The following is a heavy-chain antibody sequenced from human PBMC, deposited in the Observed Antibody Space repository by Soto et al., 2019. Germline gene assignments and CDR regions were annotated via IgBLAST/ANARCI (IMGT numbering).Heavy chain of an antibody. D-gene: IGHD2-15*01. CDR3: APLTVSLSGPYGIHV. J-gene: IGHJ6*02. V-gene: IGHV4-39*01. CDR1: GYSVSSSDYY. CDR2: IFYSGLT. Sequence: SETLSLTCSVSGYSVSSSDYYWAWIRQPPGKGLEWIGSIFYSGLTYYNPSLKSRVTLSVDTSKNHFSVRLNSVTAADTAVYYCAPLTVSLSGPYGIHVWGQGTTVTVSS.